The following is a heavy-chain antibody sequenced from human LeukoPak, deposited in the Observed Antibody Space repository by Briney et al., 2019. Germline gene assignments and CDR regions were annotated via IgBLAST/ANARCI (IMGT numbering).Heavy chain of an antibody. V-gene: IGHV3-11*04. CDR3: AREVRAPSDFWSGYYREGLYYFDY. CDR2: ISSSGSTI. D-gene: IGHD3-3*01. Sequence: GGSLRLSCAASGFTFSDYYMSWIRQAPGKGLEWVSYISSSGSTIYYADSVKGRSTISRDNAKNSLYLQMNSLRAEDTAVYYCAREVRAPSDFWSGYYREGLYYFDYWGQGTLVTVSS. CDR1: GFTFSDYY. J-gene: IGHJ4*02.